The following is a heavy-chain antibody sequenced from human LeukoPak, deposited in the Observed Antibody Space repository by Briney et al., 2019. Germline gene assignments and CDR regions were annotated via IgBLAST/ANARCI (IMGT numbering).Heavy chain of an antibody. CDR3: AAQPCSGGRCFLDY. D-gene: IGHD2-15*01. V-gene: IGHV3-30*04. CDR1: GFTFSDHA. Sequence: GGSLRLPCTASGFTFSDHAMHWVRQAPGKGLEWVTVISYHARDQFYADSVKGRFTVSRDNSKNTLYLQMNSLRAEDSAVYYCAAQPCSGGRCFLDYWGQGTLVTVSS. J-gene: IGHJ4*02. CDR2: ISYHARDQ.